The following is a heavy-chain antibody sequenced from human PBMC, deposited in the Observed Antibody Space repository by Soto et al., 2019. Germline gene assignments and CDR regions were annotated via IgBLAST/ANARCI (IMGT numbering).Heavy chain of an antibody. CDR3: ARDKRVWLRLGGDWFDH. V-gene: IGHV1-18*01. J-gene: IGHJ5*02. Sequence: ASVKVSCKASGYTFTSYGISWVRQAPGQGLEWMGWISAYNGNTNYAQKLQGRVTMTTDTSTSTAYMELGSLRSDDTAVYYCARDKRVWLRLGGDWFDHWGRGTLVTVSS. CDR2: ISAYNGNT. CDR1: GYTFTSYG. D-gene: IGHD5-12*01.